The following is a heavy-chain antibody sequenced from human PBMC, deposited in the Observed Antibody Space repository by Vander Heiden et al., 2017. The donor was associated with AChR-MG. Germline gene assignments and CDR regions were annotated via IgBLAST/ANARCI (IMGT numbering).Heavy chain of an antibody. V-gene: IGHV3-30*18. CDR2: ISYDGSNK. Sequence: QVQLVESGGGVVQPGRSLRLSCAASGFTFSSYGMHWVRQAPGKGLEWVAVISYDGSNKYYADSVKGRFTTSRDNSKNTLYLQMNSLRAEDTAVYYCAKVGLYYYYYYMDVWGKGTTVTVSS. CDR3: AKVGLYYYYYYMDV. J-gene: IGHJ6*03. CDR1: GFTFSSYG.